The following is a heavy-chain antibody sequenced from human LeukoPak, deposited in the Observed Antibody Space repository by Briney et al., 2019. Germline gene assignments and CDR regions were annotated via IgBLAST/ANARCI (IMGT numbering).Heavy chain of an antibody. D-gene: IGHD6-25*01. V-gene: IGHV3-53*01. J-gene: IGHJ6*01. CDR2: IYGGGST. CDR3: ARDSAASDYYYGMDV. CDR1: GFTVSNNY. Sequence: GGSLRLSCAASGFTVSNNYMNWVRQAPGKGLEWVSVIYGGGSTNYADSVKGRFTISRDNSRNTLYLQMNSLRAEDTAVYYCARDSAASDYYYGMDVWGQGTTVTVSS.